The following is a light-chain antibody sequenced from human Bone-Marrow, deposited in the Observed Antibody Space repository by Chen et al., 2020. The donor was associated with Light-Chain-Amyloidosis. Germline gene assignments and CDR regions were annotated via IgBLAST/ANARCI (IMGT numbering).Light chain of an antibody. Sequence: SYVLTQPPSVSVAPGKTARITCGGNNIGTKSVHWYQQRPGLAPVLVVYYNSDRHSGLPERFSGSNSGNTATLTISRVEAGDEADFYCQVWDSSSDHPGWVFGGGTKLTVL. CDR3: QVWDSSSDHPGWV. CDR1: NIGTKS. CDR2: YNS. V-gene: IGLV3-21*04. J-gene: IGLJ3*02.